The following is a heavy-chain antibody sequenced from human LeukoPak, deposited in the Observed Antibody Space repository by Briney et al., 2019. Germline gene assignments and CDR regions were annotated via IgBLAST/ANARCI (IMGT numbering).Heavy chain of an antibody. V-gene: IGHV3-23*01. J-gene: IGHJ5*02. CDR1: GFTFSSYA. D-gene: IGHD3-22*01. Sequence: GSLGLSCAASGFTFSSYAMTWVRQVPGKGLEWVSGISGSGGNTYYADSVKGRFTISRGNSKNTLYLQTNSLRAENTALYYCANGLEDVHDNTGHYSNWFDPWGQGTLVTVSS. CDR3: ANGLEDVHDNTGHYSNWFDP. CDR2: ISGSGGNT.